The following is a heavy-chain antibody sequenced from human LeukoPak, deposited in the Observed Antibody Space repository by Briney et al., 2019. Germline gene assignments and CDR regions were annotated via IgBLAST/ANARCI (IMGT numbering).Heavy chain of an antibody. CDR2: ISSNGGST. CDR3: AKVGSSMSFYYYYGMDV. Sequence: PGGSLRLSCAASGFTFSSYAMHWVRQAPGKGLEYVSAISSNGGSTYYANSVEGRFTNSRDNSKDTLYLQMDSLRAEDTAVYYCAKVGSSMSFYYYYGMDVWGQGTTVTVSS. CDR1: GFTFSSYA. D-gene: IGHD6-13*01. J-gene: IGHJ6*02. V-gene: IGHV3-64*01.